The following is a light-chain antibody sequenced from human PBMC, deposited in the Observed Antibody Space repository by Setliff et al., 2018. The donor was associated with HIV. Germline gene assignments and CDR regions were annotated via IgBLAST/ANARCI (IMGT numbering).Light chain of an antibody. Sequence: QSALTQPASVSGSPGQSITISCTGSRSDVGNTLSVSWYQQNVGEVPKLLSYEVDRRPSGISHRFSGPKSGNTASLTISGLQVEDEADYYCCSYGSGDIWVFGGGTKGTVL. CDR1: RSDVGNTLS. J-gene: IGLJ3*02. CDR3: CSYGSGDIWV. V-gene: IGLV2-23*02. CDR2: EVD.